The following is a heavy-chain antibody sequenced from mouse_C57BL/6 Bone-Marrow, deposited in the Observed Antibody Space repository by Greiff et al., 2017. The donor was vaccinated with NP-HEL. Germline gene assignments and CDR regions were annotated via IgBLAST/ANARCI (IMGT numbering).Heavy chain of an antibody. CDR3: AIPTGYCAMDY. CDR1: GYTFTSYG. J-gene: IGHJ4*01. D-gene: IGHD2-10*01. CDR2: IYPRSGNT. V-gene: IGHV1-81*01. Sequence: QVQLKESGAELARPGASVKLSCKASGYTFTSYGISWVKQRTGQGLEWIGEIYPRSGNTYYNEKFKGKATLTADKSSSTAYMELRSLTSEDSAVYFCAIPTGYCAMDYWGQGTSVTVSS.